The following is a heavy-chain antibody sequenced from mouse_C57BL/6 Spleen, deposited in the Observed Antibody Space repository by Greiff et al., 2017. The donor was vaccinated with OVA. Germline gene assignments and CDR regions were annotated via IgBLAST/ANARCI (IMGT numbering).Heavy chain of an antibody. J-gene: IGHJ4*01. D-gene: IGHD2-14*01. CDR3: KSVRHMDY. CDR2: IDPDTGGT. CDR1: GYTFTDYD. Sequence: QVQLQQSGAELVRPGASVTLSCKASGYTFTDYDMHWVKQTPVNGLEWIGAIDPDTGGTAYNQKFKGKAILTADKSSSTAYMELRSLTSEDAAVDYCKSVRHMDYWGQGTAVTVSS. V-gene: IGHV1-15*01.